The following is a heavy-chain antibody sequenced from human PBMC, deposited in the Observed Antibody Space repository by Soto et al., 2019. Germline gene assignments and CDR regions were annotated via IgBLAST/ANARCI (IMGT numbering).Heavy chain of an antibody. Sequence: QVQLVQSGAEVKKPGASVKVSCKASGYTFTSYGISWVRQAPGQGLEWMGWISAYNGNTNYAQKLQGRVTMTPDTPTSTAYMELRSLRSHDTAVYYCARDRGYCSSTSCYAGGWFDPWGQGTLVTVSS. CDR1: GYTFTSYG. CDR2: ISAYNGNT. V-gene: IGHV1-18*01. CDR3: ARDRGYCSSTSCYAGGWFDP. D-gene: IGHD2-2*03. J-gene: IGHJ5*02.